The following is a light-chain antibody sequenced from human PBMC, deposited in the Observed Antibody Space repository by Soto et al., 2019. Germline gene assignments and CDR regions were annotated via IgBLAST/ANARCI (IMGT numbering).Light chain of an antibody. CDR3: QQYGTSPRT. CDR1: QSVSSSC. J-gene: IGKJ1*01. CDR2: GAS. V-gene: IGKV3-20*01. Sequence: DIVLTQSPGTLSLSPGERATLSCRASQSVSSSCLAWYQQKPGQAPRLLIYGASSRATGIPDRFSGSGPGTDFTLTITRLEPEDFAVYYCQQYGTSPRTFGQGTRVEIK.